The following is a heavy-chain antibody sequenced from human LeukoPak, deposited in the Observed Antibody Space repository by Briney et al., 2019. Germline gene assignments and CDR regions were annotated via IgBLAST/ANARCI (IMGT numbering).Heavy chain of an antibody. CDR1: GYTFTGYY. Sequence: ASVKVSCKASGYTFTGYYMHWVRQAPGQGLEWMGWINPNSGGTNYAQKFQGRVTMTGDTSISTAYMELSRLRSDDTAVYYCAREGIVVVVAAFDYWGQGTLVTVSS. CDR3: AREGIVVVVAAFDY. V-gene: IGHV1-2*02. J-gene: IGHJ4*02. CDR2: INPNSGGT. D-gene: IGHD2-15*01.